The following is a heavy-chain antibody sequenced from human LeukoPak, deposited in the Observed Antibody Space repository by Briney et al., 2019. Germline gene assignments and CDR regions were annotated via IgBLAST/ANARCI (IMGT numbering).Heavy chain of an antibody. CDR3: ARAEYYDSSGPDY. J-gene: IGHJ4*02. CDR2: ISSSSSYI. Sequence: PGGSLRLSCAASGFTFSSYAMSWVRQAPGKGLEWVSSISSSSSYIYYADSVKGRFTISRDNAKNSLYLQMNSLRAEDTAVYYCARAEYYDSSGPDYWGQGTLVTVSS. D-gene: IGHD3-22*01. V-gene: IGHV3-21*01. CDR1: GFTFSSYA.